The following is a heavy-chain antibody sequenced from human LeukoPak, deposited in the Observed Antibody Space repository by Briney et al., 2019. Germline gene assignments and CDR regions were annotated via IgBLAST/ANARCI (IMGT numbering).Heavy chain of an antibody. J-gene: IGHJ1*01. D-gene: IGHD3-22*01. CDR3: AREGFKSSPHYYSQ. CDR2: IYSAKTT. CDR1: GDSISRSY. Sequence: SETLSLTCTVSGDSISRSYWSWIRQFPGKGLEWIGYIYSAKTTIYNPSLNSRATISADTSNNRVSLHLTSVTAADTAVYFCAREGFKSSPHYYSQWGQGTLVTVTS. V-gene: IGHV4-4*08.